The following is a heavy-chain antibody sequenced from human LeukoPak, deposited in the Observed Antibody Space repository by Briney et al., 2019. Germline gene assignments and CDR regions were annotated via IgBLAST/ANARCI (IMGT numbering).Heavy chain of an antibody. CDR2: ISSNGGST. V-gene: IGHV3-64*01. D-gene: IGHD2-2*01. CDR1: GFTFSSYA. Sequence: PGGSLRLSCAASGFTFSSYAMHWVRQAPGKGLEYVSAISSNGGSTYYANSVKGRFTISRDNSKNTLYLQMGSLRAEDMAVYYCARGPDLYCSSTSCYASDYWGQGTLVTVSS. J-gene: IGHJ4*02. CDR3: ARGPDLYCSSTSCYASDY.